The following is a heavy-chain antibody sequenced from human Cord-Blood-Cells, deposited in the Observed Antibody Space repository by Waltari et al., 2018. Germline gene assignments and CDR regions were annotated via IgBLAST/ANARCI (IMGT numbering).Heavy chain of an antibody. J-gene: IGHJ4*02. CDR1: GFTFSSYS. CDR3: ARGRTGEADY. CDR2: ISSSSSYI. Sequence: EVQLVESGGGLVKPGGSLRLSCAASGFTFSSYSMNWVRQAPGKGLEWVSSISSSSSYIYYADSVKGRFTISRDNAKNSLYLQINSLRAEDTAVYYCARGRTGEADYWGQGTLVTVSS. V-gene: IGHV3-21*01. D-gene: IGHD7-27*01.